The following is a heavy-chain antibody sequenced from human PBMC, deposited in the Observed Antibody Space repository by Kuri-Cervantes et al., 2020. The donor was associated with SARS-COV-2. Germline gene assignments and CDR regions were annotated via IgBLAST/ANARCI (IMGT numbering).Heavy chain of an antibody. CDR2: IYSGGST. CDR1: GFSFSDAW. V-gene: IGHV3-53*05. CDR3: TTPYCSSTSCYYEGSDAFDI. Sequence: GESLKISCVGTGFSFSDAWMSWVRQAPGKGLEWVSVIYSGGSTYYADSVKGRFTISRDNSKNTLYLQMNSLRAEDTAVYYCTTPYCSSTSCYYEGSDAFDIWGQGTMVTVSS. D-gene: IGHD2-2*01. J-gene: IGHJ3*02.